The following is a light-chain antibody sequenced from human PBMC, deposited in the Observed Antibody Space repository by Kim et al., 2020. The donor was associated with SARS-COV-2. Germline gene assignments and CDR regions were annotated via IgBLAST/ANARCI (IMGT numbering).Light chain of an antibody. V-gene: IGKV1-5*03. CDR3: QQFDLYPWT. CDR1: QSLSTR. J-gene: IGKJ1*01. CDR2: KGS. Sequence: DIHLTQSPATLSASVGERVTIACRASQSLSTRLAWYQQKPGKAPKLLIYKGSSLQSGVPPRFSGSGSGTEFTLTFSSLQPDDFASYYCQQFDLYPWTFGQGTKVYIK.